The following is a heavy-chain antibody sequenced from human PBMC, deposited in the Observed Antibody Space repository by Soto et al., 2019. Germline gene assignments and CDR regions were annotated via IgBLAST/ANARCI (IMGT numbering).Heavy chain of an antibody. D-gene: IGHD3-10*01. CDR2: ISGSGGST. CDR3: AKDMSRGYYYYGMDV. CDR1: GFTFSSYA. V-gene: IGHV3-23*01. Sequence: PGGSLRLSCAASGFTFSSYAMSLVRQAPGKGLEWVSAISGSGGSTYYADSVKGRFTISRDNSKNTLYLQMNSLRAEDTAVYYCAKDMSRGYYYYGMDVWGQGTTVTVSS. J-gene: IGHJ6*02.